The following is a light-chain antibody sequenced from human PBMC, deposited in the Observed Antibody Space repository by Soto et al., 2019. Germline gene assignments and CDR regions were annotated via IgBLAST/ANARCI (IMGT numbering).Light chain of an antibody. V-gene: IGKV3-11*01. CDR1: QSVSSY. CDR2: GAS. J-gene: IGKJ1*01. Sequence: VFKQSPAAVSLTPGERATLPCRASQSVSSYLAWYQQKPGQAPRLLIYGASNRATGIPARFSGSGSGTDFTLTISSLQPDYFAVYYCQPRAGMTSGQGTKVDIK. CDR3: QPRAGMT.